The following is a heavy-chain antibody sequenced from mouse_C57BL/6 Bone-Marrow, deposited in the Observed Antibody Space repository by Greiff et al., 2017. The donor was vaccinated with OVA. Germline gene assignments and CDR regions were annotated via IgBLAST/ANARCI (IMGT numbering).Heavy chain of an antibody. Sequence: EVKLQESGPGLVKPSQSLSLTCSVTGYSITSGYYWNWIRQFPGNKLEWMGYISYDGSNNYNPSLNNRISITRATSKNQFFLKLNSGTTEDTATYYGARRAYGNYPTWFAYWGQGTLVTVAA. D-gene: IGHD2-1*01. V-gene: IGHV3-6*01. CDR3: ARRAYGNYPTWFAY. CDR1: GYSITSGYY. J-gene: IGHJ3*01. CDR2: ISYDGSN.